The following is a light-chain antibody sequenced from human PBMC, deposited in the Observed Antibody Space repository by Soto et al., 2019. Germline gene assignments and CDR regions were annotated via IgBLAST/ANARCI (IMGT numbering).Light chain of an antibody. CDR1: QNISNY. CDR3: QQYGSSPKT. V-gene: IGKV3-20*01. Sequence: IVLTQSPATLSLSPGKRSTLSCRASQNISNYLIWYQQKPGQAPRLLIYDVSNRATGIPARFSGSGSGTDFTLTISRLEPEDFAVYYCQQYGSSPKTFGQGTTGDIK. CDR2: DVS. J-gene: IGKJ1*01.